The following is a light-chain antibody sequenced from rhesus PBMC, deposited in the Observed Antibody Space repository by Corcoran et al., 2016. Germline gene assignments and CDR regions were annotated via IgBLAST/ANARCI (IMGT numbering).Light chain of an antibody. J-gene: IGKJ1*01. CDR3: QQHDSAPRT. CDR2: KAS. Sequence: DIQMTQSPSSLSASVGDRVTITCRARQAISIWLAWYQKKPGKAPKLLIHKASTLQTGVPSRFSGSGSGTEFTLTISSLQPEEFATYYCQQHDSAPRTFGQGTKVEIK. CDR1: QAISIW. V-gene: IGKV1-21*01.